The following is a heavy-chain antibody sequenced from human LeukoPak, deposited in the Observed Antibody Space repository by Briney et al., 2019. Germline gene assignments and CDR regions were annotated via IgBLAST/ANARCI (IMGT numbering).Heavy chain of an antibody. Sequence: SETLSLTCTVSRGSVSSSTYYWSWVRQPPGKGLEWIASIYYTGSTYYNPSLKSRVTISLDMSKNQFSLKLSSVTAADTAVYYCARGATYYDILTGPWGQGTLVTVSS. CDR3: ARGATYYDILTGP. CDR1: RGSVSSSTYY. CDR2: IYYTGST. J-gene: IGHJ4*02. D-gene: IGHD3-9*01. V-gene: IGHV4-39*07.